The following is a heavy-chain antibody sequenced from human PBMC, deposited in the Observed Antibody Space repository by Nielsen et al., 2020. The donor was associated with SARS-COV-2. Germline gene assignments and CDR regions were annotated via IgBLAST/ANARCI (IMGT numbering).Heavy chain of an antibody. D-gene: IGHD1-14*01. J-gene: IGHJ4*02. CDR3: ARDREPGYNAVDY. CDR1: GFAFSVYG. V-gene: IGHV3-48*01. CDR2: ISSGGATM. Sequence: GESLKISCAASGFAFSVYGMNWVRHTPGKGLEWLSYISSGGATMYYADSVKGRFPVSRDNAKNSLYLRMNSLRAEDTAIYYCARDREPGYNAVDYWGQGTLVTVSS.